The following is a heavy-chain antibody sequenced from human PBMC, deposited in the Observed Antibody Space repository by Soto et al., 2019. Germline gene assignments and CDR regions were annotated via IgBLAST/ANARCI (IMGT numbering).Heavy chain of an antibody. Sequence: GASVKVSCKASGYTFTSYGISWVRQAPGQGLEWKGWISAYNGNTNYAQKLQGRVTMTTDTSTSTAYMELRSLRSDDTAVYYCARARYYGSGTLAFDIWGQGTMVTVSS. CDR2: ISAYNGNT. J-gene: IGHJ3*02. D-gene: IGHD3-10*01. CDR3: ARARYYGSGTLAFDI. CDR1: GYTFTSYG. V-gene: IGHV1-18*01.